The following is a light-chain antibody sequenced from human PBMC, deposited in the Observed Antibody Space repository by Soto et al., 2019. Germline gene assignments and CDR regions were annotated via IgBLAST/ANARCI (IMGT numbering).Light chain of an antibody. CDR2: EVT. J-gene: IGLJ2*01. Sequence: QSALTQPASVSGSPGQSITISCTGPSSDVGGYNYVSWYQHHPGKVPKLMIYEVTNRPSGISNRFSGSKSGNTASLTISGLQAEDEADYYCSSYTTSYTQVFGGGTKVTVL. CDR1: SSDVGGYNY. CDR3: SSYTTSYTQV. V-gene: IGLV2-14*01.